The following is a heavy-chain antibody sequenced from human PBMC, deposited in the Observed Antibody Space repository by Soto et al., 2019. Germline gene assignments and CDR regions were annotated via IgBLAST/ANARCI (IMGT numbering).Heavy chain of an antibody. CDR1: GFTFSDYY. D-gene: IGHD3-22*01. Sequence: GGSLRLSCAASGFTFSDYYMSWIRQAPGKGLEWVSYISSSSSYTNYADSVKGRFTISRDNAKNSLYLQMNSLRAEDTAVYYCARVLGYSGYEYYYDSSGYCDYWGQGTLVTVSS. CDR2: ISSSSSYT. V-gene: IGHV3-11*06. CDR3: ARVLGYSGYEYYYDSSGYCDY. J-gene: IGHJ4*02.